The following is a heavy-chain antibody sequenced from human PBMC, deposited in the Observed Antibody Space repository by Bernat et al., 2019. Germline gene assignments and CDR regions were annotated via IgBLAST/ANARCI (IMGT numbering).Heavy chain of an antibody. CDR3: ARASSNSCPPYYFDY. CDR1: GGSISSYY. Sequence: QLQLQESGPGLVKPSETLSLTCTVSGGSISSYYWSWIRQPPGKGLEWIGYIYYSGSTNYNPSLKSRVTISVDTSKNKFSRKRDSVTAADTGVYYCARASSNSCPPYYFDYWGQGTLVTVSS. D-gene: IGHD2/OR15-2a*01. J-gene: IGHJ4*02. CDR2: IYYSGST. V-gene: IGHV4-59*01.